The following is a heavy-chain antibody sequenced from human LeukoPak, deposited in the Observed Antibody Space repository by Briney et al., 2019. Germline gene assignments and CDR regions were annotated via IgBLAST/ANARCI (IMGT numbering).Heavy chain of an antibody. CDR3: ARGGPEIVGAVDAFDI. J-gene: IGHJ3*02. V-gene: IGHV3-21*01. CDR1: GFTFSSYS. D-gene: IGHD1-26*01. Sequence: GGSLRLSCAASGFTFSSYSMNWVRQAPGKGLEWVSSISSSSSYICYADSVKGRFTISRDNAKNSLYLQMNSLRAEDTAVYYCARGGPEIVGAVDAFDIWGQGTMVTVSS. CDR2: ISSSSSYI.